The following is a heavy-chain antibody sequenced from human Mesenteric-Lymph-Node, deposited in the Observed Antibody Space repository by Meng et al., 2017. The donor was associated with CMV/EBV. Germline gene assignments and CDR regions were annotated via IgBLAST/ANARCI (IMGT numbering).Heavy chain of an antibody. V-gene: IGHV3-33*06. Sequence: SCAASGFTFSSYGMHWVRQAPGKGLEWVAVIWYDGSNKYYADSVKGRFTISRDNSKNTLYLQMNSLRAEDTAVYYCAKDGPYSNYLFDYWGQGTLVTVSS. D-gene: IGHD4-11*01. CDR2: IWYDGSNK. CDR3: AKDGPYSNYLFDY. J-gene: IGHJ4*02. CDR1: GFTFSSYG.